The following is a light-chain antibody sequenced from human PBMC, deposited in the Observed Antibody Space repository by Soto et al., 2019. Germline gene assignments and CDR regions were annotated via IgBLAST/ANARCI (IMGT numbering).Light chain of an antibody. V-gene: IGKV1-39*01. CDR2: AAS. CDR3: QQSYITPYT. J-gene: IGKJ2*01. CDR1: QSISVH. Sequence: DIQMTQSPSSLSASVGDTVTITCRASQSISVHLNWYQQKPGKVPKLLIYAASNLQSGVPSSFSGSGSETDFALTISSLQPEDFATYYCQQSYITPYTLRQGTKLPIK.